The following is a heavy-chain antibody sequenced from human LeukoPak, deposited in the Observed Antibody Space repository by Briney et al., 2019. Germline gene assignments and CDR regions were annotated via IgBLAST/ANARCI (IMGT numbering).Heavy chain of an antibody. CDR1: GYTFTSYY. Sequence: ASVKVSCKASGYTFTSYYIHWVRQAPGQGFEWMGLINPNGGSTDYAQKSQGRVTMTRDTSTSTVYMELSSLRSEDAAVYYCARAAGDSYGYRYYFDYWGQGTLVTVSS. CDR3: ARAAGDSYGYRYYFDY. D-gene: IGHD5-18*01. V-gene: IGHV1-46*01. J-gene: IGHJ4*02. CDR2: INPNGGST.